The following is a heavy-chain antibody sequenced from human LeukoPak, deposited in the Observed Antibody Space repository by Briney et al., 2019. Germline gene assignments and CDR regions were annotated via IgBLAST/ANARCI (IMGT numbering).Heavy chain of an antibody. CDR3: AKVFMVRGAIGPLDY. J-gene: IGHJ4*02. D-gene: IGHD3-10*01. CDR1: GFTFSSYG. V-gene: IGHV3-23*01. Sequence: GGTLRLSCAASGFTFSSYGMSWVRQAPGKGLEWVSAISGSGGSTYYADSVKGRFTISRDNSKNTLYLQMNSLRAEDTAVYYCAKVFMVRGAIGPLDYWGQGTLVTVSS. CDR2: ISGSGGST.